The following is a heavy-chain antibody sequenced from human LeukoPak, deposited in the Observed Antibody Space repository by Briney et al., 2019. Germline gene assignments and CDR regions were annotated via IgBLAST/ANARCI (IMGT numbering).Heavy chain of an antibody. D-gene: IGHD3-22*01. CDR3: ARDPDYYDSSGYGGY. CDR1: GGTFSSYA. CDR2: IIPILGIA. Sequence: SVKVSCKASGGTFSSYAISWVRQAPGQGLEWMGRIIPILGIANYAQKFQGRVTITADKSTSTAYMELSSLRSEDTAVYYCARDPDYYDSSGYGGYWGQGTLVTVSS. J-gene: IGHJ4*02. V-gene: IGHV1-69*04.